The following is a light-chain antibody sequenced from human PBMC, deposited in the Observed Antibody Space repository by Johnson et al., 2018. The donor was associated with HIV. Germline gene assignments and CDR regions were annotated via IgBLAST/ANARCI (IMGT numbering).Light chain of an antibody. CDR3: GTWDNSLTAGV. Sequence: QSVLTQPPSVSAAPGQKVTIPCSGSSSNIGKNSVSWYQQLPGTAPKLLIYESNKRPSGIPDRFSGSKSGTSATLGITGLQTGDEADYYCGTWDNSLTAGVCGSGTKVTVL. CDR2: ESN. CDR1: SSNIGKNS. V-gene: IGLV1-51*02. J-gene: IGLJ1*01.